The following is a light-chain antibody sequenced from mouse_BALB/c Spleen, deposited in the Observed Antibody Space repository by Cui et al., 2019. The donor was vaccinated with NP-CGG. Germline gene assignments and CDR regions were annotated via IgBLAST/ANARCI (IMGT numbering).Light chain of an antibody. CDR3: ALWYSNHWV. CDR2: GTN. CDR1: TGAVIISNY. Sequence: QAVVTQESALTTSPGETVTLTCRSSTGAVIISNYANWVQEKPDHLFTGLIGGTNNRVQGVPARFSGSLIGDKAALTITGAQTEDEAIYFCALWYSNHWVFGGGTKLTVL. J-gene: IGLJ1*01. V-gene: IGLV1*01.